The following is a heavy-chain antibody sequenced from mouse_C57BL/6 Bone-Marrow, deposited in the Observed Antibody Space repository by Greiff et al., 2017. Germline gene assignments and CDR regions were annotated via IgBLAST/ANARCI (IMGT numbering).Heavy chain of an antibody. CDR3: AIGQGYYKAMDY. V-gene: IGHV1-74*01. D-gene: IGHD2-3*01. J-gene: IGHJ4*01. CDR1: GYTFTSYW. CDR2: IHPSDSDT. Sequence: VQLQQPGAELVKPGASVKVSCKASGYTFTSYWMHWVKQRPGQGLEWIGRIHPSDSDTNYNQKFKGKATLTVDKSSSTAYMQLSSLTSEYSAVYYCAIGQGYYKAMDYWGQGTSVTVSS.